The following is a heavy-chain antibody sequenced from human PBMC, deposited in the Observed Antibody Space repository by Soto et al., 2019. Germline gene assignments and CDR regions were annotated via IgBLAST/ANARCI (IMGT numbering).Heavy chain of an antibody. J-gene: IGHJ4*02. Sequence: SETLSLTCTVSGGSISSSSYYWGWIRQPPGKGLEWIGSIYYSGSTYYNPSLKSRVTISVDTSKNQFSLKLSSVTAADTAVYYCARQPLLPSIGYCSSTSCYGGPSFDYWGQGTLVTVSS. CDR1: GGSISSSSYY. V-gene: IGHV4-39*01. D-gene: IGHD2-2*01. CDR2: IYYSGST. CDR3: ARQPLLPSIGYCSSTSCYGGPSFDY.